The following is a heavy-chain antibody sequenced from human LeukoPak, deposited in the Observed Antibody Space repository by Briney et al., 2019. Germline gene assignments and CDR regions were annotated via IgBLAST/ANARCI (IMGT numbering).Heavy chain of an antibody. D-gene: IGHD4-17*01. Sequence: SETLSLTCAVYGGSFSGYYWSCIRQPPGKGLEWIGEINHSGSTNYNPSLKSRVTISVDTSKNQFSLKLSSVTAADTAVYYCATPYGATPGAFDIWGQGTMVTVSS. J-gene: IGHJ3*02. CDR3: ATPYGATPGAFDI. CDR1: GGSFSGYY. V-gene: IGHV4-34*01. CDR2: INHSGST.